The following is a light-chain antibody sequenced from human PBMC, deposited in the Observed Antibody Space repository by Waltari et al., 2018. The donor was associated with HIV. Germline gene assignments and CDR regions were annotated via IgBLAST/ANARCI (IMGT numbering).Light chain of an antibody. V-gene: IGKV1-12*01. Sequence: DIQMTPSPSSASASVGDRVTITCRARQGVSSSLVWYQQTPGKAPKVVIYAASTLRSGVPSRFSGSGDATDFTLSISSLQPEDYATYYCQQGKGVPGTFGQGTRVEIK. CDR2: AAS. J-gene: IGKJ5*01. CDR3: QQGKGVPGT. CDR1: QGVSSS.